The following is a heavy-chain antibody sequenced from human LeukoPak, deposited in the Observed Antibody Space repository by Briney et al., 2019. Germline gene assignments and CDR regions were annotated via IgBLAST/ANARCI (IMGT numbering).Heavy chain of an antibody. V-gene: IGHV4-39*07. CDR3: ARARYGDLPGAFDI. CDR1: GGSISSNGYY. D-gene: IGHD4-17*01. Sequence: SETLSLTCTVSGGSISSNGYYWAWFRQPPGKGLEWIGSINYSGGTYYNPSLKSRVTISIDTSKNQLSLKLRSVTAADTAVYYCARARYGDLPGAFDIWGQGTMVTVSS. CDR2: INYSGGT. J-gene: IGHJ3*02.